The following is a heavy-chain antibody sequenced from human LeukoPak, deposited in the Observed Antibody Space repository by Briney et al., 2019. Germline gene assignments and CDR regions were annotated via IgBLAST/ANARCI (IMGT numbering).Heavy chain of an antibody. CDR2: IYPGDSDT. CDR3: ARHSNYYDSSGYYQFDY. D-gene: IGHD3-22*01. CDR1: GYIFTSYW. J-gene: IGHJ4*02. Sequence: GESLKISCKGSGYIFTSYWIGWVRQVPGKGLEWMGIIYPGDSDTRYSPSFQGQVTISADKSISTAYLQWSSLKASDTAMYYCARHSNYYDSSGYYQFDYWGQGTLVTVSS. V-gene: IGHV5-51*01.